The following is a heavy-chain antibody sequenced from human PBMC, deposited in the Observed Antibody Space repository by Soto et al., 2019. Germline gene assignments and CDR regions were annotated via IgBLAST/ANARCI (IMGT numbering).Heavy chain of an antibody. CDR2: IYYSGST. CDR1: GGSISSGDYY. D-gene: IGHD5-12*01. V-gene: IGHV4-30-4*01. CDR3: ARLAGYSGYDGPFDY. J-gene: IGHJ4*02. Sequence: SETLSLTCTVSGGSISSGDYYWSWIRQPPGKGLEWIGYIYYSGSTYYNPSLKSRVTISVDTSKNQFSLKLSSVTAADTAVYYCARLAGYSGYDGPFDYWGQGTLVTV.